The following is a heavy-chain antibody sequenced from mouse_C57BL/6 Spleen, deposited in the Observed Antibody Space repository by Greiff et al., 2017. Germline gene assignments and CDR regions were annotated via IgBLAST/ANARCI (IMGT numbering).Heavy chain of an antibody. Sequence: VQLQQPGAELVRPGSSVKLSCKASGYTFTSYWMDWVKQRPGQGLEWIGNIYPSDSETHYNQKFKDKATLTVDKSSSTAYMQLSSLPSEDSAVYYCAKRGLREGYFDYWGQGTTLTVSS. CDR1: GYTFTSYW. V-gene: IGHV1-61*01. CDR2: IYPSDSET. J-gene: IGHJ2*01. D-gene: IGHD2-4*01. CDR3: AKRGLREGYFDY.